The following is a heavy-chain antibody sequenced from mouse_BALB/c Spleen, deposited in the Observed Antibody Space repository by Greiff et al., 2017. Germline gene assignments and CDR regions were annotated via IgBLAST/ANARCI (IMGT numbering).Heavy chain of an antibody. D-gene: IGHD2-4*01. V-gene: IGHV5-17*02. Sequence: EVMLVESGGGLVQPGGSRTLSCAASGFTFSSFGMHWVRQAPEKGLEWVAYISSGSSTIYYADTVKGRFTISRDNPKNTLFLQMTSLRSEDTAMYYCARSTYDYDGLGYWGQGTTLTVSS. J-gene: IGHJ2*01. CDR2: ISSGSSTI. CDR3: ARSTYDYDGLGY. CDR1: GFTFSSFG.